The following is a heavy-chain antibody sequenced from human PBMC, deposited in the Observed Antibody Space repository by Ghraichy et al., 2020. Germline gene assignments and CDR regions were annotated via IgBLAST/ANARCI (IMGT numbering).Heavy chain of an antibody. D-gene: IGHD2-21*02. V-gene: IGHV3-7*01. J-gene: IGHJ4*02. CDR3: ARARWVVTAIYFDY. Sequence: GGSLRLSCAASGFTFSSYWMSWVRQAPGKGLEWVANIKQDGSEKYYVDSVKGRFTISRDNAKNSLYLQMNSLRAEDTAVYYCARARWVVTAIYFDYWGQGTLVTVSS. CDR2: IKQDGSEK. CDR1: GFTFSSYW.